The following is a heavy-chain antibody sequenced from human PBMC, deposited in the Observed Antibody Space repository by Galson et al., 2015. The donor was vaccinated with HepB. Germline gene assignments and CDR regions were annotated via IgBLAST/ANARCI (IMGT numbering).Heavy chain of an antibody. CDR2: ISGSVDST. V-gene: IGHV3-23*01. Sequence: SLRLSCAASGFTFSNYVMSWVRQAPGKGLEWVSAISGSVDSTYYADSVKGRFTISRDNSKNTLYLQMNSLRAEDTAVYYCAKDTPGRFLEWLPRGGFDPWGQGTLVTVSS. CDR1: GFTFSNYV. CDR3: AKDTPGRFLEWLPRGGFDP. J-gene: IGHJ5*02. D-gene: IGHD3-3*01.